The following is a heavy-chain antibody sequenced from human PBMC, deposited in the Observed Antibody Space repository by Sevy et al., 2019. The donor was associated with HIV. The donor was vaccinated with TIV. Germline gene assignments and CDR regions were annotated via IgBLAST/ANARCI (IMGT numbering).Heavy chain of an antibody. V-gene: IGHV3-48*03. Sequence: GGSLRLSCTASGFTFSSYEMNWVRQAPGKGLEWVSDIISSGSTTHYADSVKGRFTISRDNAKNSLYLEMNSLRAEDTAVYYCARAQQITMLVVIGGLYFDFWGQGTLVTVSS. CDR1: GFTFSSYE. J-gene: IGHJ4*02. CDR3: ARAQQITMLVVIGGLYFDF. CDR2: IISSGSTT. D-gene: IGHD3-22*01.